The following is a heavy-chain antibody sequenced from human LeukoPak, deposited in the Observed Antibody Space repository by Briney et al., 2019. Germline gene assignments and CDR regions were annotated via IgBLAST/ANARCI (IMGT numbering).Heavy chain of an antibody. CDR3: ASQGYSGYDYVDY. D-gene: IGHD5-12*01. CDR2: IYYSGST. CDR1: GGSISSYY. J-gene: IGHJ4*02. V-gene: IGHV4-59*08. Sequence: SETLSLTCTVSGGSISSYYWSWIRQPPVKGLEWIGYIYYSGSTNYNPSLKSRVTISVDTSKNQFSLKLSSVPAADTAVYYCASQGYSGYDYVDYWGQGNLVTVSS.